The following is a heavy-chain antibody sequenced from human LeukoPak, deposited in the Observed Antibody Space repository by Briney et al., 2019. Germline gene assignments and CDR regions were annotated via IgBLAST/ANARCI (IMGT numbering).Heavy chain of an antibody. V-gene: IGHV4-4*07. J-gene: IGHJ5*02. D-gene: IGHD3-10*01. CDR2: IYGSGST. Sequence: SETLSLTCTVFGGSVNNYYLSWIRQPAGKGLEWIGRIYGSGSTNYNPSLRSRVAMSLDTSKNQFSLKLRSVTAADTAVYYCTRDRGLYGEVLFDPWGQGTLVT. CDR1: GGSVNNYY. CDR3: TRDRGLYGEVLFDP.